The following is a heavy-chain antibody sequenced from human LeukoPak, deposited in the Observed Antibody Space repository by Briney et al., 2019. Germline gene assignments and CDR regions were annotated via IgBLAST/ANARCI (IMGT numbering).Heavy chain of an antibody. J-gene: IGHJ4*02. CDR1: GFPFSTSA. V-gene: IGHV3-23*01. Sequence: GGSLLLSCVVSGFPFSTSAMSWVRPAPGKGLEWVSGISESGGSTYYADSVKGRFTSSRDNSKNTLYLQMNSLRAEDTAVYYCAKSGYSGSYPYYFDYRGQGTLVTVSS. CDR2: ISESGGST. CDR3: AKSGYSGSYPYYFDY. D-gene: IGHD1-26*01.